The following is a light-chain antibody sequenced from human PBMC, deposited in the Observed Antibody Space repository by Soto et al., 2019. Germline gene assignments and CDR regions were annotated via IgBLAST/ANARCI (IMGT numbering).Light chain of an antibody. J-gene: IGLJ2*01. CDR3: NSYTSSSTVA. CDR1: SSDVGGYDY. Sequence: QSALTQPASVSESPGQSVTISCTGTSSDVGGYDYVSLYQQHPGKAPQLLIYDVSIRPSGVSDRFSGSKSGNTASLTISGLQAEDEADYYCNSYTSSSTVAFGGGTKLTVL. CDR2: DVS. V-gene: IGLV2-14*01.